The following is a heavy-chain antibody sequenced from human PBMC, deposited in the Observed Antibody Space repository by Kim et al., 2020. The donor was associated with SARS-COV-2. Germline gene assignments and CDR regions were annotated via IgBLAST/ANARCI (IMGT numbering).Heavy chain of an antibody. Sequence: GGSLRLSCTASGFSLSDSAVHWVRQSSGKGLEWVGQIRSKRNNYATEYIASVKGRFSVSRDDSKNTIYLEMNSLKVEDTAMYYCTRHGGMRVDYQEDYWGQGALVTVSS. D-gene: IGHD4-17*01. CDR3: TRHGGMRVDYQEDY. CDR1: GFSLSDSA. CDR2: IRSKRNNYAT. V-gene: IGHV3-73*01. J-gene: IGHJ4*02.